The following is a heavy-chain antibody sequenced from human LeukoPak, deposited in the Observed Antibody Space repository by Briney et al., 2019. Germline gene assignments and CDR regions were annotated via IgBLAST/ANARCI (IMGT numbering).Heavy chain of an antibody. CDR2: ISAYNGNT. D-gene: IGHD3-9*01. V-gene: IGHV1-18*01. Sequence: ASVKVSCKASGYTFTSYGISWVRQAPGQGLEWMGWISAYNGNTNNAQKLQGRVIMTTDASTSAAYMELRSLRSDDTAVYYCARDLTTVVSRRYYDILTGSSPGYWGQGTLVTVSS. J-gene: IGHJ4*02. CDR1: GYTFTSYG. CDR3: ARDLTTVVSRRYYDILTGSSPGY.